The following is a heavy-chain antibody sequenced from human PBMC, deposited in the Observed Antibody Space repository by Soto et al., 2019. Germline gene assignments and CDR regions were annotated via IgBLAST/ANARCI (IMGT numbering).Heavy chain of an antibody. CDR1: GFTFSSYS. J-gene: IGHJ6*02. CDR3: ARPEYSSSSYGMDV. CDR2: VSSSSSTI. Sequence: GGSLRLSCAASGFTFSSYSMNWVRQAPGKGLEWVSYVSSSSSTIYYADSVKGRFTISRDNSKNSLYLQMNSLRDEDTAVYYCARPEYSSSSYGMDVWGQGTTVTVSS. V-gene: IGHV3-48*02. D-gene: IGHD6-6*01.